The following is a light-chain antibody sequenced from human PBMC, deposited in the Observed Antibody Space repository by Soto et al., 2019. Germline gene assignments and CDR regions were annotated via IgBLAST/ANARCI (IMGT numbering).Light chain of an antibody. J-gene: IGKJ2*01. CDR1: QSISTF. Sequence: DIQMTQSPSSLSASVGDRVTLTCRASQSISTFINWYQHKPGKAPKLLIFAASSLVSGVPSRFSGSGSWTDFTLNISSLQPEDVATYYCQYRYSYPRYTVGQGTKLEIK. CDR3: QYRYSYPRYT. V-gene: IGKV1-39*01. CDR2: AAS.